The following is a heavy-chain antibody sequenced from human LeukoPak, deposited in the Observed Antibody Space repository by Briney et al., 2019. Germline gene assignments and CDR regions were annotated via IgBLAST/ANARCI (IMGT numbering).Heavy chain of an antibody. V-gene: IGHV4-59*08. CDR2: IYYGGST. CDR3: ARHVGDHTSRYYYGMDV. Sequence: SETLSLTCTVSGGSISSYYWSWIRQPPGKGLEWIGYIYYGGSTNYNPSLKSRVTISVDTSKNQFSLKLSSVTAADTAVYYCARHVGDHTSRYYYGMDVWGQGTTVTVSS. J-gene: IGHJ6*02. CDR1: GGSISSYY. D-gene: IGHD3-10*01.